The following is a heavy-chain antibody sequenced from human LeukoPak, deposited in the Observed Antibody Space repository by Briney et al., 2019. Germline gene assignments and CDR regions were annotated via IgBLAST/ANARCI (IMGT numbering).Heavy chain of an antibody. D-gene: IGHD6-19*01. CDR3: ARGRAGTEFDY. CDR1: GGSISSGSYY. Sequence: PSETLSLTCTVSGGSISSGSYYWSWIRQPAGKGLEWIGRIYTSGSTNYNPSLKSRVTMSVDTSKNQFSLKLSSVTAADTAVYYCARGRAGTEFDYWGQGTLVTVSS. J-gene: IGHJ4*02. V-gene: IGHV4-61*02. CDR2: IYTSGST.